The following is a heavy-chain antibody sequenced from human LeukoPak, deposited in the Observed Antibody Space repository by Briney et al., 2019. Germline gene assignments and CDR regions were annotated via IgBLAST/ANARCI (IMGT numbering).Heavy chain of an antibody. Sequence: AASVKVSCEASGFTFSSSVMQWVRPTRGQRLEWIGWIVVGSGNTNYAQKFQERVTITRDMSTSTAYMELSSMRSEDTAVYYCAADIVGATGYYFDYWGQGTLVTVS. V-gene: IGHV1-58*02. J-gene: IGHJ4*02. CDR1: GFTFSSSV. D-gene: IGHD1-26*01. CDR2: IVVGSGNT. CDR3: AADIVGATGYYFDY.